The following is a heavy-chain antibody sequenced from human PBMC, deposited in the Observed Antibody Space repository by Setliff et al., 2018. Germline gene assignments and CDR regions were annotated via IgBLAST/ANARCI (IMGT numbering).Heavy chain of an antibody. Sequence: SETLSLTCAAYGGSFSDYYWTWIRQAPGKGLEWVGEINHSGSTNYNPSLKSRVTISVDTSKNQFSLKLSSVTAADTAVYYCARGIEYYDILTGYSPRFDYWGQGTLVTVSS. J-gene: IGHJ4*02. CDR1: GGSFSDYY. CDR2: INHSGST. CDR3: ARGIEYYDILTGYSPRFDY. D-gene: IGHD3-9*01. V-gene: IGHV4-34*01.